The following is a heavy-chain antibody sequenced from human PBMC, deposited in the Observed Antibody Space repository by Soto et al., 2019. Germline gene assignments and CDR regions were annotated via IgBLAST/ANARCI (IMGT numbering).Heavy chain of an antibody. V-gene: IGHV4-39*01. CDR2: IYYSRST. CDR3: AGRITSFGGVITITNWFDL. Sequence: SVPQCLTCTVSGGTSSNRSYHRVSNSKTPGKGLEWIGSIYYSRSTYYNPSIKSRVTISVDTSKNQFSLKLSSVTAADTAVYYCAGRITSFGGVITITNWFDLWGQGTLVTVSS. J-gene: IGHJ5*02. D-gene: IGHD3-3*01. CDR1: GGTSSNRSYH.